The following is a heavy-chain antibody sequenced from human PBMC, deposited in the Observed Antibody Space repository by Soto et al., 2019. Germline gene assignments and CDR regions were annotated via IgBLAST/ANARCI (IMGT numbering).Heavy chain of an antibody. Sequence: SVKVSCKASGGTFSSYAISWVRQAPGQGLEWMGGIIPIFGTANYAQKFQGRVTITADESTSTAYMELSSLRSEDTAVYYCARAAWAYYDSSGYLRYDAFDIWGQGTMVTVSS. V-gene: IGHV1-69*13. CDR2: IIPIFGTA. J-gene: IGHJ3*02. D-gene: IGHD3-22*01. CDR3: ARAAWAYYDSSGYLRYDAFDI. CDR1: GGTFSSYA.